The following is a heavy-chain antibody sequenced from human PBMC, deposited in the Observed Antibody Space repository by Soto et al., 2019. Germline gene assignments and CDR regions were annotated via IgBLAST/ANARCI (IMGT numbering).Heavy chain of an antibody. D-gene: IGHD6-6*01. CDR1: GGSISSYY. Sequence: PSETLSLTCTVSGGSISSYYWSWIRQPPGKGLEWIGYIYYSGSTNYNPSLKSRVTISVDTSKNQFSLKLSSVTAADTAVYYCASSSIAARRLDYWGQGTLVTVSS. CDR2: IYYSGST. CDR3: ASSSIAARRLDY. V-gene: IGHV4-59*08. J-gene: IGHJ4*02.